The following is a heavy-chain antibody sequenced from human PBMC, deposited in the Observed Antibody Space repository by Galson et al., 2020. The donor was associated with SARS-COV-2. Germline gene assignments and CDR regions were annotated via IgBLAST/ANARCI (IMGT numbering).Heavy chain of an antibody. V-gene: IGHV4-31*03. J-gene: IGHJ1*01. D-gene: IGHD2-8*02. Sequence: SETLSLTCTVSGVSFSSAGYYWRWIRLHPGEGLEWIGNLYGRGNTQYNTSLKRRVTISIDTSNNQFSRKLRSVTAADTAIYYCARGASGGFFQHWGQGTPVTVSA. CDR2: LYGRGNT. CDR1: GVSFSSAGYY. CDR3: ARGASGGFFQH.